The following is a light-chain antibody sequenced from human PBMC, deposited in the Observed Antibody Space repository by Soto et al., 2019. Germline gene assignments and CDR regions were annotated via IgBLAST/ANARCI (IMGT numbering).Light chain of an antibody. J-gene: IGKJ1*01. CDR3: QQSYSTPWT. CDR2: AAS. Sequence: DIQMTQSPPSLSASVGDRVTITCRASQNITSYLNWYQQKPGQAPKLLIYAASSLESGDPSRLSGSGSGTEFTLTISSLQPEDFASYFCQQSYSTPWTFGQGTKVESK. CDR1: QNITSY. V-gene: IGKV1-39*01.